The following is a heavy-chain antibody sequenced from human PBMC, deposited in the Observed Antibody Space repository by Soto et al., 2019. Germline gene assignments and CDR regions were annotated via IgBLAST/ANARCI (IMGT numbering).Heavy chain of an antibody. Sequence: PGGSLRLSCAASGFTFSSYSMNWVRQAQGKGLEWVSSISSSSSYIYYADSVKGRFTISRDNAKNSLYLQMNSLRAEDTAVYYCARVRESTLTRAFDIWGQGTMVTVSS. D-gene: IGHD3-10*01. V-gene: IGHV3-21*01. J-gene: IGHJ3*02. CDR2: ISSSSSYI. CDR3: ARVRESTLTRAFDI. CDR1: GFTFSSYS.